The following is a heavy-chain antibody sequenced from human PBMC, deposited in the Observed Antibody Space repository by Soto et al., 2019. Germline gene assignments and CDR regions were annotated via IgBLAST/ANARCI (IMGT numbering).Heavy chain of an antibody. Sequence: QQQLVQSGAEVKKPGSSVKVSCKASGGTFGNYAISWVRQAPGQGLEWMGKIIPIFKTANYAQKFQGRIKITADRSPRTDIAYMDLSSLRSEDTALYYCARVSIPGIYSEDVWGQGTTVTVSS. J-gene: IGHJ6*02. CDR2: IIPIFKTA. V-gene: IGHV1-69*06. D-gene: IGHD1-26*01. CDR3: ARVSIPGIYSEDV. CDR1: GGTFGNYA.